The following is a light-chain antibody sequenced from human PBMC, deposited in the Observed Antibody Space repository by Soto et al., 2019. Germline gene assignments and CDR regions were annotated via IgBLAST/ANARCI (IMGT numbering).Light chain of an antibody. Sequence: IVLTQSTATLALSPGERATLSCRASQSFSGYLAWYQQKPGQAPRLLIYDASKRATGIPARFSGSGFGTVYTLTISSIEPEYFAVDYCQQRSKWRTFGQGTKVDIK. J-gene: IGKJ1*01. V-gene: IGKV3-11*01. CDR3: QQRSKWRT. CDR1: QSFSGY. CDR2: DAS.